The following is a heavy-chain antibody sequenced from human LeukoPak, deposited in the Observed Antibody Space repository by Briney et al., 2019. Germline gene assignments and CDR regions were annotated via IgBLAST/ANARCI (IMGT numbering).Heavy chain of an antibody. V-gene: IGHV3-23*01. J-gene: IGHJ5*02. Sequence: GGPLRLSCAASGFTFSSNAMSWVRQAPGKGLEWVSAISGSGGSTYYADSVKGRFTISRDNSKNTLYLQMNSLRVEDTAVYYCARAGGYCSGGSCYRGYSWFDPWGQGTLVTVSS. D-gene: IGHD2-15*01. CDR3: ARAGGYCSGGSCYRGYSWFDP. CDR1: GFTFSSNA. CDR2: ISGSGGST.